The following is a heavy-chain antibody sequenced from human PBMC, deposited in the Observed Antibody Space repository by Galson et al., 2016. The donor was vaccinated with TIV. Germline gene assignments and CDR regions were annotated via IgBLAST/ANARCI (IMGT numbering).Heavy chain of an antibody. CDR3: ATIQSFGGDCYYADS. CDR2: INPGAGGT. V-gene: IGHV1-46*01. J-gene: IGHJ4*02. Sequence: SVKVSCKASGDIFSYHYMNWVRQAPGRGLEWMGLINPGAGGTTSAQKVQARVTKTRDTSTTTFYMELSSLKFEHTAMYYYATIQSFGGDCYYADSWGQGTLVTVSS. CDR1: GDIFSYHY. D-gene: IGHD2-21*02.